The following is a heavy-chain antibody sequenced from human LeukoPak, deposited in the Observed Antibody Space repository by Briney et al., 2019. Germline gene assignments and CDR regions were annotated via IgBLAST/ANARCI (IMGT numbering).Heavy chain of an antibody. CDR2: IYYSGST. J-gene: IGHJ2*01. Sequence: SETLSLTCTVSGGSISSSSYYWGWIRQPPGKGLEWIGSIYYSGSTNYNPSLKSRVTISVDTSKDQFSLKLSSVTAADTAVYYCARRGRRDGYNRGAFYFDLWGRGTLVTVSS. CDR1: GGSISSSSYY. CDR3: ARRGRRDGYNRGAFYFDL. D-gene: IGHD5-24*01. V-gene: IGHV4-39*07.